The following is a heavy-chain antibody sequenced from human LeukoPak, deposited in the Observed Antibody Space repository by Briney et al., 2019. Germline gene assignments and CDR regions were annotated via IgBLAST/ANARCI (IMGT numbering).Heavy chain of an antibody. V-gene: IGHV3-20*04. CDR1: GFAFDEHG. CDR3: ARDDSSGYYAFDI. D-gene: IGHD3-22*01. Sequence: GGSLRLSCTASGFAFDEHGMSWVRQVPGKGLEWVSGINWSGGSTGYSDPVRGRFTISRDNAKNSLYLQMNSLRAEDTAVYYCARDDSSGYYAFDIWGQGTMVTVSS. CDR2: INWSGGST. J-gene: IGHJ3*02.